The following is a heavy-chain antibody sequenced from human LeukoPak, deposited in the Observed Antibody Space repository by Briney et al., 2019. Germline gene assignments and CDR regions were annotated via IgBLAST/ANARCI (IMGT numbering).Heavy chain of an antibody. CDR2: IWYDGSNK. D-gene: IGHD3-3*01. J-gene: IGHJ4*02. V-gene: IGHV3-33*01. CDR1: GFTFCSYG. CDR3: ARTYYDFWSGYWSVGY. Sequence: PGGSLRLSCAASGFTFCSYGMHWVRQAPGKGLEWVAVIWYDGSNKYYADSVKGRFTISRDNSKNTLYLQMNSLRAEDTAVYYCARTYYDFWSGYWSVGYWGQGTLVTVSS.